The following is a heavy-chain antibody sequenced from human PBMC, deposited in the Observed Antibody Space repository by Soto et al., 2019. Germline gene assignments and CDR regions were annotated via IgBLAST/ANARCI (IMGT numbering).Heavy chain of an antibody. CDR2: FDPEDGVT. CDR1: GYTLTELS. Sequence: GASVKVSCKVSGYTLTELSMHWVRQAPGKGLEWMGGFDPEDGVTIYAQKFRGRVTMTEDTSTDTAYMELSSLRSEDTAVYYCATGLGYSSGWYSYYYGMHVWGQRPTVTDPS. J-gene: IGHJ6*02. D-gene: IGHD6-19*01. CDR3: ATGLGYSSGWYSYYYGMHV. V-gene: IGHV1-24*01.